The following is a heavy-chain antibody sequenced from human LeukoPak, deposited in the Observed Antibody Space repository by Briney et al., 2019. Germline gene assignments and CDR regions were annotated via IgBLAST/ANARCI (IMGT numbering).Heavy chain of an antibody. Sequence: ASVKVSCKASGYTFTSYDINWVRQATGQGLEWMGWMNPNSGNTGYAQKFQGRVTITRNTSISTAYMELSSLRSEDTAVYYCARGVNTYLWFGGDYMDVWGKGSTVTVFS. CDR2: MNPNSGNT. CDR1: GYTFTSYD. CDR3: ARGVNTYLWFGGDYMDV. D-gene: IGHD3-16*01. V-gene: IGHV1-8*01. J-gene: IGHJ6*03.